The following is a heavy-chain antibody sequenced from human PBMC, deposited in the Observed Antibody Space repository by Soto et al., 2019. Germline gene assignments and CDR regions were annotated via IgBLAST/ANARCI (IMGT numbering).Heavy chain of an antibody. CDR1: GFSFGTYS. CDR3: AKHLIGGRLKSPFDL. CDR2: LSDSVGTT. Sequence: RGSLILSCAFSGFSFGTYSVTWVRQAPGMGLEWVSGLSDSVGTTHYAYSVKGRFTISRDKSKNTLYLQMNNLRAEDTAVYYCAKHLIGGRLKSPFDLWGQGTQVTVSS. V-gene: IGHV3-23*01. D-gene: IGHD3-22*01. J-gene: IGHJ4*02.